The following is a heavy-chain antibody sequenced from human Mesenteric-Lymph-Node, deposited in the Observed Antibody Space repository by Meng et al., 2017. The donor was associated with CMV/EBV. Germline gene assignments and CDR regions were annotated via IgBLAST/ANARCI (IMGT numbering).Heavy chain of an antibody. CDR3: AKAGGGVTGTVYNWFDP. D-gene: IGHD1-20*01. V-gene: IGHV3-23*01. CDR2: VSGSGGST. J-gene: IGHJ5*02. CDR1: GFTFSSYA. Sequence: GGSLRLSCAASGFTFSSYAMSWVRQAPGKGLEWVSAVSGSGGSTYYADSVKGRFTISRDNSKNTLYLQMNSLRAEDMAVYYCAKAGGGVTGTVYNWFDPWGQGTLVTVSS.